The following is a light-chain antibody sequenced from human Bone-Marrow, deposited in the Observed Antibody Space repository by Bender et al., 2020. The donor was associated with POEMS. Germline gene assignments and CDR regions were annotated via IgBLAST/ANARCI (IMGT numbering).Light chain of an antibody. J-gene: IGLJ2*01. V-gene: IGLV3-21*02. Sequence: SYVLTQPPSVSVAPGQTARISCGGHNIGSKHVHWYQQKLGQAPVLVIYDDSDRPSGIPARFSGSNSGNMVTLTIGGVEAGDEADYYCQVWDSSSDRVIFGGGTKLTVL. CDR2: DDS. CDR3: QVWDSSSDRVI. CDR1: NIGSKH.